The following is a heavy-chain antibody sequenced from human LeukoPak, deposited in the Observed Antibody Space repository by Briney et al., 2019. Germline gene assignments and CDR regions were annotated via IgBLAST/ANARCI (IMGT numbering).Heavy chain of an antibody. Sequence: SETLSLTCTVSGGSISSYHWSWIRQPPGKGLEWIGYMYYSGSTNYNPSLKSRVTISVDTSKNQFSLKLSSVTAADTAVYYCASYSIFAWFDPWGQGTLVTVSS. D-gene: IGHD4-11*01. CDR1: GGSISSYH. CDR3: ASYSIFAWFDP. V-gene: IGHV4-59*08. CDR2: MYYSGST. J-gene: IGHJ5*02.